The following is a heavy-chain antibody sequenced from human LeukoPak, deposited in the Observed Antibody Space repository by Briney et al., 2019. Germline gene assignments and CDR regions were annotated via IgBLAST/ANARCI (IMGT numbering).Heavy chain of an antibody. Sequence: ASVKVSCKASGYTFTGYYMHWVRQAPGQGLEWMGWINPNSGGTNYAQKFQGRVAMTRDTSISTAYMELTRLRSDDTAVYYCARDARTVEYYYYGMDVWGQGTTVTVSS. CDR2: INPNSGGT. J-gene: IGHJ6*02. CDR1: GYTFTGYY. CDR3: ARDARTVEYYYYGMDV. V-gene: IGHV1-2*02. D-gene: IGHD1-14*01.